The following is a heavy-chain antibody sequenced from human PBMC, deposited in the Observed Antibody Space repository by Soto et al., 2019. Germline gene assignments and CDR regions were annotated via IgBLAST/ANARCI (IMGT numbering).Heavy chain of an antibody. CDR2: IYYSGST. CDR1: GGSISSYY. J-gene: IGHJ6*02. CDR3: ARGEGSGYDWVYYYYGMDV. Sequence: SETLSLTCTVSGGSISSYYWSWIRQPPGKGLEWIGYIYYSGSTNYNPSLKSRVTISVDTSKNQFSLKLSSVTAADTAVYYCARGEGSGYDWVYYYYGMDVWGQGTTVTVS. D-gene: IGHD5-12*01. V-gene: IGHV4-59*01.